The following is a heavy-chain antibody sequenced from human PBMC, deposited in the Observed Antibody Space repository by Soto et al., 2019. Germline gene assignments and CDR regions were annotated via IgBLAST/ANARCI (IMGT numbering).Heavy chain of an antibody. CDR3: ARDVMVGGVIRKLPPSYYYYGMDV. D-gene: IGHD3-10*01. J-gene: IGHJ6*02. CDR1: GFTFSSYS. V-gene: IGHV3-48*02. Sequence: EVQLVESGGGLVQPGGSLRLSCAASGFTFSSYSMNWVRQAPGKGLEWVSYISSSSSTIYYADSVKGRFTISRDNAKNSLYLQMNSLRDEDTAVYYCARDVMVGGVIRKLPPSYYYYGMDVWGQGTTVTVSS. CDR2: ISSSSSTI.